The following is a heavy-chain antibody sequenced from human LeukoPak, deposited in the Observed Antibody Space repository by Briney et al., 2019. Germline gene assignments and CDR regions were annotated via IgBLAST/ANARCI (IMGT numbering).Heavy chain of an antibody. J-gene: IGHJ4*02. V-gene: IGHV3-30-3*01. CDR3: ARDLSGSYMSDY. D-gene: IGHD3-10*01. CDR2: ISHDRSNN. CDR1: GFTFSNYA. Sequence: GGSLRLSCAASGFTFSNYAMHWARQAPGKGLEWVAFISHDRSNNCHADSVKGRFTISRDNSKNTLYLQMNSLTDEDAAVYYCARDLSGSYMSDYWGQGTLVTVSS.